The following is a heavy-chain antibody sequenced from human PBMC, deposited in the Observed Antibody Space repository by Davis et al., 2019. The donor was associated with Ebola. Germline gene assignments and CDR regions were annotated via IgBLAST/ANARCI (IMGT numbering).Heavy chain of an antibody. J-gene: IGHJ4*02. CDR3: AKDYLDY. Sequence: GESLKISCSASGFTFRDHYMKWIRQAPGKGLECISYISTSSAAIYYADTVKGRFTVSRDNAKNSLYLQMNSLRAEDTAVYYCAKDYLDYWGQGTLVTVSS. V-gene: IGHV3-11*04. CDR1: GFTFRDHY. CDR2: ISTSSAAI.